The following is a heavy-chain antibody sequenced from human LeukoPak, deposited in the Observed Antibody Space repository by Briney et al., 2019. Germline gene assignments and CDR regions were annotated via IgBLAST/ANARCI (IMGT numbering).Heavy chain of an antibody. J-gene: IGHJ4*02. D-gene: IGHD1-26*01. CDR3: ARLSIVGATLPDFDY. CDR2: IYYTGNT. Sequence: SETLSLTCTVSGDSITNYFWSWIRQPPGKGLEWIGYIYYTGNTNYKPSLKSRVTISVDTSKNQFSLKLSSVTAADTAVYYCARLSIVGATLPDFDYWGQGTLVTVSS. V-gene: IGHV4-59*08. CDR1: GDSITNYF.